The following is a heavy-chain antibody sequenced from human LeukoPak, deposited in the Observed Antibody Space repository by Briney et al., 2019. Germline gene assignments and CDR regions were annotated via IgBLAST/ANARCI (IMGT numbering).Heavy chain of an antibody. CDR1: NFSIGSGYY. D-gene: IGHD3-22*01. Sequence: PSETLSLTCTVSNFSIGSGYYWGWIRQPPGKGLQWIGSIYQTANTYYNPSLNSRLTISMDTSKNQFSLRLTSVSAADTAVYYCARGVGYSGSDSYFYSDNAFALWGQGTMVAVSS. V-gene: IGHV4-38-2*02. CDR3: ARGVGYSGSDSYFYSDNAFAL. J-gene: IGHJ3*01. CDR2: IYQTANT.